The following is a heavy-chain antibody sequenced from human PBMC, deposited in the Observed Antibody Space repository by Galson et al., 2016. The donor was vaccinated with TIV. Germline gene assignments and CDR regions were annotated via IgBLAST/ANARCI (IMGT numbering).Heavy chain of an antibody. V-gene: IGHV7-4-1*02. Sequence: SVKVSCKASGYSFSRHALNWVRQAPGQGLEWMGWINTNTGNPTYAQGFTGRFVFSLDTSVSTAYLQISSLKAEDTAMYYCTREFDFWSGEAGWGQGTLVTVSS. CDR3: TREFDFWSGEAG. CDR1: GYSFSRHA. CDR2: INTNTGNP. J-gene: IGHJ4*02. D-gene: IGHD3-3*01.